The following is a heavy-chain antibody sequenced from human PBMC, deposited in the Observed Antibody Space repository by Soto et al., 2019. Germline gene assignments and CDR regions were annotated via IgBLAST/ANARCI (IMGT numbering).Heavy chain of an antibody. CDR2: INPNSGGT. CDR3: ARSLLDEYSSSWRSAYYGMDV. V-gene: IGHV1-2*02. CDR1: GFTFSAYY. J-gene: IGHJ6*02. Sequence: QVQLVQSGAELKKPGASVKVSCKASGFTFSAYYIYWVRQAPRHGLEWIGWINPNSGGTNNAQKFQGRVTMTRDTSTSTVYMELSALIPDDTAVYYCARSLLDEYSSSWRSAYYGMDVWGQGTTVTVSS. D-gene: IGHD6-13*01.